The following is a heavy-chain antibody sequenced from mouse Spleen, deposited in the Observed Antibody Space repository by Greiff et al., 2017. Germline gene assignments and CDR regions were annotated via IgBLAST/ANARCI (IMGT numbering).Heavy chain of an antibody. CDR2: INYDGSST. J-gene: IGHJ1*01. D-gene: IGHD2-1*01. Sequence: EVQRVESEGGLVQPGSSMKLSCTASGFTFSDYYMAWVRQVPEKGLEWVANINYDGSSTYYLDSLKSRFIISRDNAKNILYLQMSSLKSEDTATYYCARYYYGNPYWYFDVWGAGTTVTVSS. CDR1: GFTFSDYY. V-gene: IGHV5-16*01. CDR3: ARYYYGNPYWYFDV.